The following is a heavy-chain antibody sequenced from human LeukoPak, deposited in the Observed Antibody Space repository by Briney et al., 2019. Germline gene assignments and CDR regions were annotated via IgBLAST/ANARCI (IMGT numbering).Heavy chain of an antibody. V-gene: IGHV4-30-2*01. Sequence: SETLSLTCAVSGGSISSGGYCWGWVRQPPGRGLEWIGYIYHSGSTYYNPSLKSRVTISVDRSKNQFSLKLSSVTAADTAVYYCASRQHYYYYGMDVWGQGTTVTVSS. CDR3: ASRQHYYYYGMDV. D-gene: IGHD5-18*01. CDR1: GGSISSGGYC. CDR2: IYHSGST. J-gene: IGHJ6*02.